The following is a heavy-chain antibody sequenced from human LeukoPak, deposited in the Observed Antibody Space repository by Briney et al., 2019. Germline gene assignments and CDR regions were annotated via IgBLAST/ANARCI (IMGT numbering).Heavy chain of an antibody. CDR1: GGSISSYH. CDR3: ARGPIFGVVTT. CDR2: IYYSGST. D-gene: IGHD3-3*01. V-gene: IGHV4-59*13. Sequence: SETLSLTCTVSGGSISSYHWSWIRQPPGKGLEWIGYIYYSGSTNYNPSLKSRVTISVDTSKNQFSLKLSSVTAADTAVYYCARGPIFGVVTTWGQGTLVTVSS. J-gene: IGHJ4*02.